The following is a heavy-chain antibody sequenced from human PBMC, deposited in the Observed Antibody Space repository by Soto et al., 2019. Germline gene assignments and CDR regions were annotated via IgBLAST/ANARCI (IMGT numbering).Heavy chain of an antibody. V-gene: IGHV4-31*03. CDR1: GGSISSGGYY. Sequence: QVQLQESGPGLVKPSQTLSLTCTVSGGSISSGGYYWSWIRQHPGKGLEWIGYIYHSGTTYYNPSLKSRVTISVDTSKNQFSLKLTSVTAADTAVYYCARVXGNQLLGWFDPWGQGTLVTVSS. CDR3: ARVXGNQLLGWFDP. CDR2: IYHSGTT. J-gene: IGHJ5*02. D-gene: IGHD2-2*01.